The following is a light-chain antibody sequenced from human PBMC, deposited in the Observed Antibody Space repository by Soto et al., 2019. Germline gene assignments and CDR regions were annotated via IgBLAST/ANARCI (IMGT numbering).Light chain of an antibody. Sequence: QSVLTQPPSASGTPGQTVTISCSGSSSNIGSNFVYWYQQLPGTAPKLLIFSNNQRPSGVPDRFSGSKSGTSASLAISGLRSEDEADYYCTAWDDSLIGVVFGGGTKLTVL. CDR1: SSNIGSNF. J-gene: IGLJ2*01. CDR2: SNN. V-gene: IGLV1-47*02. CDR3: TAWDDSLIGVV.